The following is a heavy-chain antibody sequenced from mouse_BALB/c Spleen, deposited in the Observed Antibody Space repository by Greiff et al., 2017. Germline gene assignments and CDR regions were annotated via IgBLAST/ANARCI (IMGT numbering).Heavy chain of an antibody. CDR1: GYTFTSYY. D-gene: IGHD2-3*01. CDR2: IYPGNVNT. Sequence: QVQLQQSGPELVKPGASVRISCKASGYTFTSYYIHWVKQRPGQGLEWIGWIYPGNVNTKYNEKFKGKATLTADKSSSTAYMQLSSLTSEDSAVYFCARGGDGYYMAMDYWGQGTSVTVSS. CDR3: ARGGDGYYMAMDY. J-gene: IGHJ4*01. V-gene: IGHV1S56*01.